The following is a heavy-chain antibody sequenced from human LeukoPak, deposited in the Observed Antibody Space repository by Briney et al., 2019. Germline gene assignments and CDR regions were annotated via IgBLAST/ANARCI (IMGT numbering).Heavy chain of an antibody. CDR3: AKEGTGIHFDY. V-gene: IGHV3-30*18. Sequence: GGSLRLSCTASGFTLSSFGMHWVRQAPGKGLEWMAVISDDGSNRYYADSVKGRFTISRDNSKNTLYLQMNSLRAEDTAVYYCAKEGTGIHFDYWGQGTLVTVSS. D-gene: IGHD1-1*01. CDR1: GFTLSSFG. J-gene: IGHJ4*02. CDR2: ISDDGSNR.